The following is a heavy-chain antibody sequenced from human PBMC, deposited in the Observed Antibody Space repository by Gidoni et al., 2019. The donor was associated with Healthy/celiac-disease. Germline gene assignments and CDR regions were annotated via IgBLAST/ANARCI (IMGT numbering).Heavy chain of an antibody. D-gene: IGHD4-17*01. CDR2: ISGSGGST. V-gene: IGHV3-23*01. CDR3: AKGTTVTTFNWFDP. CDR1: GFPFSSYA. Sequence: EVQLLESGGGLVQPGGSLRLSCAASGFPFSSYAMSWVRQAPGKGLEWVSAISGSGGSTYYADSVKGRFTISRDNSKNALYLQMNSLRAEDTAVYYCAKGTTVTTFNWFDPWGQGTLVTVSS. J-gene: IGHJ5*02.